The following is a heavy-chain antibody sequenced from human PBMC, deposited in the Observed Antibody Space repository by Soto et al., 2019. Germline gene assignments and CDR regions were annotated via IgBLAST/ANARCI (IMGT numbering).Heavy chain of an antibody. Sequence: ASVKVSCKASGYTFTSYYMHWVRQAPGQGLEWMGIINPSGGSTSYAQKFQGRVTMTRDTSTSTFYMELSSLRYEDTAVYYCARKGGAAKIGVEVDYYGMDVWGQGTTVTVSS. D-gene: IGHD2-15*01. CDR2: INPSGGST. V-gene: IGHV1-46*01. J-gene: IGHJ6*02. CDR1: GYTFTSYY. CDR3: ARKGGAAKIGVEVDYYGMDV.